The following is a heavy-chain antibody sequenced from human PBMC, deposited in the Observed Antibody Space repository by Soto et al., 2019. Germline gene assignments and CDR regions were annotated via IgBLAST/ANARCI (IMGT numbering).Heavy chain of an antibody. Sequence: SETLSLTCAVYGGSFSGYYWSWIRQPPGKGLEWIGEINHSGSTNYDPSLKSRVTISVDTSKNQFSLKLSSVTAADTAVYYCARIQIAAARRDYYYYGMDVWGQGTTVTVSS. CDR2: INHSGST. CDR3: ARIQIAAARRDYYYYGMDV. D-gene: IGHD6-13*01. V-gene: IGHV4-34*01. CDR1: GGSFSGYY. J-gene: IGHJ6*02.